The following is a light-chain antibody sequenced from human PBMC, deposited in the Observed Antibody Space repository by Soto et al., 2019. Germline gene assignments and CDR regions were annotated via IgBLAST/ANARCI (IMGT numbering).Light chain of an antibody. V-gene: IGLV2-14*01. CDR1: STDVGGYKY. CDR2: EIN. J-gene: IGLJ1*01. CDR3: SSFSSSSTPYV. Sequence: QSVLTQPASVSGSPGQSITISCTGTSTDVGGYKYVSWYQQHPGTAPKLMIFEINGRPSGVSDRVSGSKSGNTASLTISGLQPEDEADYYCSSFSSSSTPYVFGTGTKLTVL.